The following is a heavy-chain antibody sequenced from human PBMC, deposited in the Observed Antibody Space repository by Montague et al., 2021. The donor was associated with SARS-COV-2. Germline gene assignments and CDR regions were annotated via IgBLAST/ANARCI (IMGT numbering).Heavy chain of an antibody. D-gene: IGHD3-10*01. J-gene: IGHJ4*02. CDR1: GFTFDDYA. V-gene: IGHV3-9*01. Sequence: SLRLSCAASGFTFDDYAMYWVRQAPGKGLEWVSGINWNSGSIGYVDSVKGRFTISRDNAENSLYLQMNSLRAEDTALYYCAKDGLIRGVNYFDYWGQGTLVTVSS. CDR2: INWNSGSI. CDR3: AKDGLIRGVNYFDY.